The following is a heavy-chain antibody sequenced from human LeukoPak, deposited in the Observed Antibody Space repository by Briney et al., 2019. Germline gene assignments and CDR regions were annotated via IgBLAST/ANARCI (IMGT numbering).Heavy chain of an antibody. Sequence: ASVKVSCKASGYTFTSYGISWVRQAPGQGLEWMGWISAYNGNTNYAQTLQGRVTMTTDTSTSTAYMELRSLRSDDTAVYYCARVSSQNTMIVVVITGTFDYWGQGTLVTVSS. CDR2: ISAYNGNT. J-gene: IGHJ4*02. CDR3: ARVSSQNTMIVVVITGTFDY. V-gene: IGHV1-18*01. D-gene: IGHD3-22*01. CDR1: GYTFTSYG.